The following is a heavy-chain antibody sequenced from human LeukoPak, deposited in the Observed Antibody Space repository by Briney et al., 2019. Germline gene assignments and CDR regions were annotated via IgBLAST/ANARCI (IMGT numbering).Heavy chain of an antibody. CDR3: AREPGSNVEYAFDI. CDR2: IYTSGST. Sequence: SETLSLTCTVSGGSISSGSYYWSWVRQPAGKGLEWIGRIYTSGSTNYNPSLKSRVTISVDTSKNQFSLKLSSVTAADTAVYYCAREPGSNVEYAFDIWGQGTMVTVSS. CDR1: GGSISSGSYY. J-gene: IGHJ3*02. V-gene: IGHV4-61*02.